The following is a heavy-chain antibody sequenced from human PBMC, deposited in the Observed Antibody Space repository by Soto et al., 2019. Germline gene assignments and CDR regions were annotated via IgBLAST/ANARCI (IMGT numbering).Heavy chain of an antibody. CDR2: VYNSGST. D-gene: IGHD6-13*01. Sequence: SETLSLTCTVSGGSISSNYWTWIRQPPGKGLEWIGYVYNSGSTNYNPSLKSRVTISEDTSKSQFSLKVNSMTAADTAVYYCARYRRAAVAGYTLDNWGQGILVTVSS. J-gene: IGHJ4*02. V-gene: IGHV4-59*01. CDR3: ARYRRAAVAGYTLDN. CDR1: GGSISSNY.